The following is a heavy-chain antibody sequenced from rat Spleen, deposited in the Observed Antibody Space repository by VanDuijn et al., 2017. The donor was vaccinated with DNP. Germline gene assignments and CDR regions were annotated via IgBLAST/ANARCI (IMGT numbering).Heavy chain of an antibody. V-gene: IGHV5-19*01. D-gene: IGHD1-4*01. Sequence: EVQLVESGGGLVQPGRSLKLSCAASGFTFSNYDMAWVRQAPTKGLEWVASISPSGGSTYYRDSVKGRFTISRDNAKSTLYLQMDSLRSEDTATYYCATSFTPRWGQGVMVTVSS. CDR2: ISPSGGST. CDR1: GFTFSNYD. CDR3: ATSFTPR. J-gene: IGHJ2*01.